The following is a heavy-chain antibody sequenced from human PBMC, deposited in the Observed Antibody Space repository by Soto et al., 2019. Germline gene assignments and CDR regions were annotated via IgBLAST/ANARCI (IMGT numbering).Heavy chain of an antibody. D-gene: IGHD6-19*01. CDR3: VRDRGAVAGDYFDY. J-gene: IGHJ4*02. V-gene: IGHV4-39*02. Sequence: SETLSLTCTVSGGSISSSSYYWGWIRQPPGKGLEWIGSIYYSGSTYYNPSLKSRVTISVDTSKNQFSLKLSSVTAADTAVYYCVRDRGAVAGDYFDYWGQGTLVTVSS. CDR2: IYYSGST. CDR1: GGSISSSSYY.